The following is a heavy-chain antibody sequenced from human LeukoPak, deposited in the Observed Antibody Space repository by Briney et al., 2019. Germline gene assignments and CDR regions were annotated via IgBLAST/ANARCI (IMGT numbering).Heavy chain of an antibody. CDR3: AKAKELLRAFDI. J-gene: IGHJ3*02. CDR1: GFTFSSYG. V-gene: IGHV3-30*18. Sequence: GGSLRLSCAASGFTFSSYGMHWVRQAPGKGLEWVAVISYDGSNKYYADSVKGRFTISRDNSKNTLYLQMNSLRAEDTAVYYCAKAKELLRAFDIWGQGTMVTASS. D-gene: IGHD1-26*01. CDR2: ISYDGSNK.